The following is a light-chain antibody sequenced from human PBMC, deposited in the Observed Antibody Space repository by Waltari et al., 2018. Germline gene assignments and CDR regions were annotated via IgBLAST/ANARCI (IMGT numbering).Light chain of an antibody. CDR1: RLRRFY. V-gene: IGLV3-19*01. CDR2: GQD. J-gene: IGLJ2*01. CDR3: HSRDTFSTRV. Sequence: SSELTQDPAVSVALGQTVTITCQGHRLRRFYASWYQQRPGQAPILIFYGQDNRPSGIPDRFSGSTSGDTASLTITGAQAEDEADYYCHSRDTFSTRVFGGGTRLTV.